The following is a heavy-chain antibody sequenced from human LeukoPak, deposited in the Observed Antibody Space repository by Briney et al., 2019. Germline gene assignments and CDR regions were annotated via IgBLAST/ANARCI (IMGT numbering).Heavy chain of an antibody. CDR2: ISSSSSYT. CDR3: ARDIVVVPAAISWFDP. J-gene: IGHJ5*02. V-gene: IGHV3-21*01. Sequence: PGGSLRLSCAASGFTFSSYSMNWVRQAPGKGLEWVSSISSSSSYTYYADSVKGRFTISRDNAKNSLYLQMNSLRAEDTAVYYCARDIVVVPAAISWFDPWGQGTLVTVSS. CDR1: GFTFSSYS. D-gene: IGHD2-2*01.